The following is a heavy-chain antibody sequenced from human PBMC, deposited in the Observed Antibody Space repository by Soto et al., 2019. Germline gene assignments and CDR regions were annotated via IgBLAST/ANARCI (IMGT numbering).Heavy chain of an antibody. CDR2: IDPSDSQT. J-gene: IGHJ4*02. CDR1: GYSFAGYW. V-gene: IGHV5-10-1*01. CDR3: ARQIYDSDTGPNFQYYFDS. Sequence: GESLKISCKGSGYSFAGYWITWVRQKPGKGLEWMGRIDPSDSQTYYSPSFRGHVTISVTKSITTVFLQWSSLRASDTAMYYCARQIYDSDTGPNFQYYFDSWGQGAPATVSS. D-gene: IGHD3-22*01.